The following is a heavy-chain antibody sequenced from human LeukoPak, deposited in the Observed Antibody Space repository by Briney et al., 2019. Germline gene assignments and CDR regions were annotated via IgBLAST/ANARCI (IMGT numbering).Heavy chain of an antibody. V-gene: IGHV1-69*05. CDR1: GGTFSSYA. CDR3: ARLCNWVDAFNI. CDR2: IIPIFGTA. Sequence: SVKVSCKASGGTFSSYAISWVRQAPGQGLEWMGGIIPIFGTANYAQKFQGRVTITTDESTSTAYMELSSLRSEDTAVYYCARLCNWVDAFNIWGQGTMVTVSS. J-gene: IGHJ3*02. D-gene: IGHD1-1*01.